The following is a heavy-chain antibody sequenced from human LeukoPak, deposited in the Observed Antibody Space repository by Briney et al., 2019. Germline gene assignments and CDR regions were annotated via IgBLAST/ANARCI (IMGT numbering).Heavy chain of an antibody. Sequence: GESLKISCKGSGYSFTSYWIGWVRQMPGKGLEWMGIIYPGDSDTRYSPSFQGQVTISADKSINTAYLQWSSLKASDTAMYYCAKHGFCSGASCYFPDNWGQETRVTASP. CDR1: GYSFTSYW. V-gene: IGHV5-51*01. CDR2: IYPGDSDT. J-gene: IGHJ4*02. D-gene: IGHD2-15*01. CDR3: AKHGFCSGASCYFPDN.